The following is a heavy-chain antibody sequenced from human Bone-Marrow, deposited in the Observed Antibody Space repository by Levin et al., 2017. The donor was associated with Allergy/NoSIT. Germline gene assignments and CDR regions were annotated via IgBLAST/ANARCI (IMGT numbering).Heavy chain of an antibody. V-gene: IGHV4-39*01. J-gene: IGHJ4*02. CDR1: GGSISSSSYY. CDR3: ARLPGSSGYYLDY. D-gene: IGHD3-22*01. Sequence: ASETLSLTCTVSGGSISSSSYYWGWIRQPPGKGLEWIGSIYYSGSTYYNPSLKSRVTISVDTSKNQFSLKLSSVTAADTAVYYCARLPGSSGYYLDYWGQGTLVTVSS. CDR2: IYYSGST.